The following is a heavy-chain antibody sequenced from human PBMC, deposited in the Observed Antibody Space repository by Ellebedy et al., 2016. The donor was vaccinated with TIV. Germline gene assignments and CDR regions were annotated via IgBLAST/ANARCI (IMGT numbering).Heavy chain of an antibody. Sequence: GESMKISCVASGFSINSYSMNWVRQAPGKGLEWVSYISRRSSTIYDAESVKGRFTTSRDNGKNSLYLQMKSLRAEDMGVYFCTLNWNDSHVGGMAVWGQGTTVTVSS. CDR2: ISRRSSTI. D-gene: IGHD1-1*01. V-gene: IGHV3-48*01. CDR1: GFSINSYS. J-gene: IGHJ6*02. CDR3: TLNWNDSHVGGMAV.